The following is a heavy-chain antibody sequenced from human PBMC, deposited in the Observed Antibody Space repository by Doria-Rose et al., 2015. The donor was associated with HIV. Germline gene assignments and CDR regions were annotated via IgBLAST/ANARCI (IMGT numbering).Heavy chain of an antibody. J-gene: IGHJ4*02. CDR2: IFSDDEG. CDR3: ARIKSSRWYHKYYFDF. D-gene: IGHD6-13*01. V-gene: IGHV2-26*01. CDR1: GVSLSSPGMG. Sequence: VTLKESGPVLVKPTETLTLTCTVSGVSLSSPGMGVSWIRQPPGKALEWLANIFSDDEGSYKTSLKSRLTISGGTSKSQVVLTMTDMDPVDTATYYCARIKSSRWYHKYYFDFWGQGTLVIVSA.